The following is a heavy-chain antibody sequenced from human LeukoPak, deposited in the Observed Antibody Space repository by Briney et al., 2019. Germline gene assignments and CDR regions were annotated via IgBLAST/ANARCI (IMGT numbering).Heavy chain of an antibody. V-gene: IGHV3-7*03. CDR1: GFVFSNYW. Sequence: SGGSLRLSCAASGFVFSNYWMSWVRQAPGKGLEWVANIKPDGTEKYYVDSLKGRFTISRDNTKNSLYQQMSSLRVEDTAVYYCARGGNSSWDYWGQGALVTVSS. CDR3: ARGGNSSWDY. D-gene: IGHD6-6*01. CDR2: IKPDGTEK. J-gene: IGHJ4*02.